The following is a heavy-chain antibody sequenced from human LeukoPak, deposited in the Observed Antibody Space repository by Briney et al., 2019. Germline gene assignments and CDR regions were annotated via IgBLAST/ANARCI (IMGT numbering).Heavy chain of an antibody. D-gene: IGHD5-24*01. V-gene: IGHV4-61*02. Sequence: SQTLSLTCTVSGGSISSGSYYWSWIRQPAGKGLEWIGRIYTSGSTNYNPSLKSRVTISIDTSKNQFSLKLSSVTAADTAVYYCARVHDGYNYAFDYWGQGTLVTVSS. CDR1: GGSISSGSYY. CDR3: ARVHDGYNYAFDY. J-gene: IGHJ4*02. CDR2: IYTSGST.